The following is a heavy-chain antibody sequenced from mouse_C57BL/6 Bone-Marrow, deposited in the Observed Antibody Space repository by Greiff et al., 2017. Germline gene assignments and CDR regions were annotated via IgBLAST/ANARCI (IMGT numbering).Heavy chain of an antibody. V-gene: IGHV1-69*01. CDR2: IDPSDSYT. Sequence: VQLQQSGAELVKPGASVKLSCKASGYTFTSYWMHWVKQRPGQGLEWIGEIDPSDSYTNYNQKFKGKSTLTVDKSSSTAYMQLSSLTSEDSAVYYCARETLFWFAYWGQGTLVTVSA. J-gene: IGHJ3*01. D-gene: IGHD1-1*01. CDR1: GYTFTSYW. CDR3: ARETLFWFAY.